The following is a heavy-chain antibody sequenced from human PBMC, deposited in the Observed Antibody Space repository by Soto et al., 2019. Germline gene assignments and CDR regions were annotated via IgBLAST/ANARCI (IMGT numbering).Heavy chain of an antibody. V-gene: IGHV4-59*01. CDR1: GGSISSYY. CDR3: VTAEDGNFFHY. D-gene: IGHD4-17*01. CDR2: IYHSGST. J-gene: IGHJ4*02. Sequence: QVQLQESGPGLVKPSETLSLTCTVSGGSISSYYWSWIRQTAGKGLEWLAYIYHSGSTNYNPSLKGRVTISIDTSRNQFSLKLTSVTAADTGIYYCVTAEDGNFFHYWGQGTLVTVSS.